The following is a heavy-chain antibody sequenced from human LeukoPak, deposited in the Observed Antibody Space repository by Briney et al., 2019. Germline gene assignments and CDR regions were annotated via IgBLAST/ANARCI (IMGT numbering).Heavy chain of an antibody. Sequence: GASVKVSCKASGYTFTSYDINWVRQASGQGLEWMGWMNPNSGNTGYAQKFQGRVTITRNTSISTAYMELSSLRSEDTAVYYCARDGVVVVAAEMGFDPWGQGTLVTVSS. CDR3: ARDGVVVVAAEMGFDP. D-gene: IGHD2-15*01. CDR2: MNPNSGNT. CDR1: GYTFTSYD. V-gene: IGHV1-8*03. J-gene: IGHJ5*02.